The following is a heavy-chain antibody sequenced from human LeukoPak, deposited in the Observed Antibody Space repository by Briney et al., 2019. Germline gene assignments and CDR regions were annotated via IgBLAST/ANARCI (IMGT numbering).Heavy chain of an antibody. V-gene: IGHV1-8*01. D-gene: IGHD6-6*01. CDR1: GYTFTSYD. J-gene: IGHJ5*02. CDR3: ARGRGQQLVFYWFDP. Sequence: ASVKVSCKASGYTFTSYDINWVRQATGQGLEWMGWMNPNSGNTGYTQRFQGRVTMTRNTSISTAYMELSSLRSEDTAVYYCARGRGQQLVFYWFDPWGQGTLVTVSS. CDR2: MNPNSGNT.